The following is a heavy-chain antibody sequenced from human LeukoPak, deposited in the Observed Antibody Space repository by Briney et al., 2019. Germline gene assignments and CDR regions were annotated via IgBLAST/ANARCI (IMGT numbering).Heavy chain of an antibody. V-gene: IGHV1-2*02. CDR2: INPNGGAT. J-gene: IGHJ4*02. Sequence: VASVKVSCKASGHIFTGYYLFWVRQAPGQGLEWMGWINPNGGATRYAQKFQGRVTLTCDTSIRTTYMELSSLTSDDTAVYYCARDERYSDADHHYPDLGYWGQGTLVTVSS. CDR3: ARDERYSDADHHYPDLGY. CDR1: GHIFTGYY. D-gene: IGHD3-16*01.